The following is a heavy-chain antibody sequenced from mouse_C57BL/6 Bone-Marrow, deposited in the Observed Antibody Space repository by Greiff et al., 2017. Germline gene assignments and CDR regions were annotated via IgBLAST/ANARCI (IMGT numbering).Heavy chain of an antibody. CDR2: IHPNSGST. J-gene: IGHJ1*03. Sequence: VQLQQPGAELVKPGASVKLSCQASGYTFTSYWMHWVKQRPGQGLAWIGMIHPNSGSTNYNEKFKSKATLTVEKSSSTAYMQLSSLTSEDSAVYYCARNYYGSSYFYWYFDVWGTGTTVTVSS. CDR3: ARNYYGSSYFYWYFDV. V-gene: IGHV1-64*01. CDR1: GYTFTSYW. D-gene: IGHD1-1*01.